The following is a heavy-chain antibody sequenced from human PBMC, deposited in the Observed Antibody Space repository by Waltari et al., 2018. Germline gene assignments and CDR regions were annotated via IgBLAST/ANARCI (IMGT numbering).Heavy chain of an antibody. J-gene: IGHJ3*02. CDR2: T. V-gene: IGHV4-59*01. CDR3: ARDPGTYYYDSSGFPDAFDI. D-gene: IGHD3-22*01. Sequence: TNYNPALKSRVTISVDTSKNQFSLKLSSVTAADTAVYYCARDPGTYYYDSSGFPDAFDIWGQGTMVTVSS.